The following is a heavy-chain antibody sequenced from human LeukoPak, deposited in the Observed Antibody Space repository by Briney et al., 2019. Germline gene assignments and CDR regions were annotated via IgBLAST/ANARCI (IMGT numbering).Heavy chain of an antibody. D-gene: IGHD2-21*01. CDR3: ARDVEVADAFDI. CDR1: GGSISSYY. CDR2: IYYSGST. Sequence: SETLSLTCTVSGGSISSYYWSWIRQPPGKGLEWIGYIYYSGSTNYNPSLKSRVTISVDTSKNQFSLKLSSVTAADTAVYYCARDVEVADAFDIWGQGTMVTVSS. V-gene: IGHV4-59*01. J-gene: IGHJ3*02.